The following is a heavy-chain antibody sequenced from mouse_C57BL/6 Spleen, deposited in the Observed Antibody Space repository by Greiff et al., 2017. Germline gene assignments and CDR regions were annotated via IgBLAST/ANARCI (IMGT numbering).Heavy chain of an antibody. Sequence: EVKLMESGEGLVKPGGSLKLSCAASGFTFSGYAMSWVRQTPEKRLEWVAYISSGGDYIYYADTVKGRFTISRDNARNTLYLQMSSLKSEDTAMYYCTREITYYAMDYWGQGTSVTVSS. J-gene: IGHJ4*01. CDR3: TREITYYAMDY. V-gene: IGHV5-9-1*02. CDR2: ISSGGDYI. D-gene: IGHD1-1*01. CDR1: GFTFSGYA.